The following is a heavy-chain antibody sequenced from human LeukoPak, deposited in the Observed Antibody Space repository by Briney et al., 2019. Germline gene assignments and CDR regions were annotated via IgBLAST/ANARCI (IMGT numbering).Heavy chain of an antibody. CDR2: IYYSGTT. V-gene: IGHV4-39*02. CDR3: VRPGHSYYYMDV. J-gene: IGHJ6*03. D-gene: IGHD1-1*01. CDR1: GGSISSSSYY. Sequence: SETLSLTCTVSGGSISSSSYYWGWIRQPPGKGLEWIGTIYYSGTTYYNPSLKSRVTISADTSKNHFSLKLSSVTAADTAVYYCVRPGHSYYYMDVWGKGTTVTVSS.